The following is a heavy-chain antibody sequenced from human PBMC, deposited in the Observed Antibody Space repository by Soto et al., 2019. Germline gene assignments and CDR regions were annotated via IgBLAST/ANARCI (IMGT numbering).Heavy chain of an antibody. D-gene: IGHD3-16*01. J-gene: IGHJ4*02. Sequence: EVQLVESGGGLVQPGGSLRLSCAASGFTVSTKYMSWVRQAPGKGLELVSVIYSGGSTFYADSVRSRFTISRDKSKNTVNLQMNSLRAEDTAVYYCARDPWAADYWGQGTLVTVSS. CDR1: GFTVSTKY. CDR3: ARDPWAADY. V-gene: IGHV3-66*01. CDR2: IYSGGST.